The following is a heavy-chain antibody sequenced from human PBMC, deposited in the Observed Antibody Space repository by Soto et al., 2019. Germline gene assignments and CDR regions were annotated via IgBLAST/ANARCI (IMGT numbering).Heavy chain of an antibody. CDR1: GFTFSDYG. J-gene: IGHJ5*02. CDR3: ARDRSSIHNP. CDR2: ISGGGDFT. Sequence: EVQLLESGGGLVQPGGSLRLSCAASGFTFSDYGMSWVRQAPGKGLEWVSTISGGGDFTYYAQPVKGRFTISRDNSKNTMYLQMTSRRADDTAVYYCARDRSSIHNPWGQGTLVTVSS. D-gene: IGHD5-18*01. V-gene: IGHV3-23*01.